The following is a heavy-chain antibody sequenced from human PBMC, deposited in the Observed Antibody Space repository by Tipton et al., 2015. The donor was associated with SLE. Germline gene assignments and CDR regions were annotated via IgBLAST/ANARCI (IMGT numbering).Heavy chain of an antibody. D-gene: IGHD5-24*01. V-gene: IGHV4-30-4*01. J-gene: IGHJ3*02. CDR2: IYYSGST. CDR3: ASTGVNYRRRAFDI. CDR1: GGSISSGHYY. Sequence: TLSLTCTVSGGSISSGHYYWSWIRQPPGKGLEWIGYIYYSGSTYYNPSLKSRVTISADTSKNQCSLKLSTVTAADTAVYYCASTGVNYRRRAFDIWGQGTMVTVSS.